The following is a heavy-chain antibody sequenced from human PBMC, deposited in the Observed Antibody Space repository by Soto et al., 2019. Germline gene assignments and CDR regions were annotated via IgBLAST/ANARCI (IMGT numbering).Heavy chain of an antibody. CDR3: ARDKSDDIVATIRGYYYYYGMDV. CDR2: ISASNGNT. D-gene: IGHD5-12*01. V-gene: IGHV1-18*04. J-gene: IGHJ6*02. CDR1: GYTFTSYC. Sequence: ASLKVSCKAPGYTFTSYCIRWVGQSPGQGLEWMVCISASNGNTNYAQKLQGRVTMTTDTSTSTAYMELRSLRSDDTAVYYCARDKSDDIVATIRGYYYYYGMDVWGQGTTVTASS.